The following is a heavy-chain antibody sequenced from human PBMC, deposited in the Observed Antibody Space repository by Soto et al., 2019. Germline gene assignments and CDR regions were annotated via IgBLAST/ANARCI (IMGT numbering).Heavy chain of an antibody. D-gene: IGHD5-12*01. Sequence: PSETLSLTCAVSSGSISSSNWWSWVRQPPGKGLEWIGEIYHSGSTNYNPSLKSRVTISVDKSKNQFSLKLSSVTAADTAVYYCVRRPDSYGYSGYDWGYYYMDVWGKGTTVTVSS. CDR3: VRRPDSYGYSGYDWGYYYMDV. CDR1: SGSISSSNW. CDR2: IYHSGST. V-gene: IGHV4-4*02. J-gene: IGHJ6*03.